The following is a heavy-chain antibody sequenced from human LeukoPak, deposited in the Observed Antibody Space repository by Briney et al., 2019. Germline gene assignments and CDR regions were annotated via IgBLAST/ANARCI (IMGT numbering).Heavy chain of an antibody. Sequence: KFQGRVTITRDTSASTAYMELSSLRDDDTAVYYCVRDQFYAFDVWGQGTMVTVSS. J-gene: IGHJ3*01. CDR3: VRDQFYAFDV. V-gene: IGHV1-3*01.